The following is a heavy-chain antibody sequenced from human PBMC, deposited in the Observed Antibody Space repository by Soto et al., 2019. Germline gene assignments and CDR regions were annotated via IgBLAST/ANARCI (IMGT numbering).Heavy chain of an antibody. D-gene: IGHD2-15*01. Sequence: GASVKVSCKASGYTFTSYYMTCVRQAPGQGLEWMGIINPSGGSTSYAQKFQGRVTMTRDTSTSTVYMELSSLRSEGTAVYYCATDRRAYWSGCSCYERYWFDPWGQGTVVTVSS. CDR1: GYTFTSYY. V-gene: IGHV1-46*01. CDR3: ATDRRAYWSGCSCYERYWFDP. CDR2: INPSGGST. J-gene: IGHJ5*02.